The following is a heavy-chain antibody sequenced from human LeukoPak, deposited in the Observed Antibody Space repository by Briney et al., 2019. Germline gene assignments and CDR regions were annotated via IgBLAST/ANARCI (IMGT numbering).Heavy chain of an antibody. Sequence: GGSLRLSCAASGFTFSSYAMSWVRQAPGKGLEWVSAISGSGGNTYYADSVKGRFTISRDNSKNTLYLQMNSLRAEDTAVYYCAKGGPYYDFWSGYSVDYWGQGTLVTVSS. J-gene: IGHJ4*02. CDR3: AKGGPYYDFWSGYSVDY. CDR1: GFTFSSYA. CDR2: ISGSGGNT. V-gene: IGHV3-23*01. D-gene: IGHD3-3*01.